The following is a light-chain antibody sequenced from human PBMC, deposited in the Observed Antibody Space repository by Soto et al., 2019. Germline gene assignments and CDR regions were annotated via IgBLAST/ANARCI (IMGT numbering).Light chain of an antibody. V-gene: IGKV3-11*01. J-gene: IGKJ4*01. CDR1: HSVSSY. Sequence: EIVLTQSPATLSLSPGERATLSCMASHSVSSYLAWYQQKAGQAPRIRIYDASNMATVIPARFSGICSGTDFPLTRSSLEPKDFAVYSCQQRSNWPLLPVGGGTKVDIK. CDR2: DAS. CDR3: QQRSNWPLLP.